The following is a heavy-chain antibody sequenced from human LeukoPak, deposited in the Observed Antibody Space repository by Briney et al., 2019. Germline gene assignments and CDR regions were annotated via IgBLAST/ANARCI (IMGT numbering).Heavy chain of an antibody. CDR3: AREPYSSGWYVDY. V-gene: IGHV1-69*04. CDR1: GGTFSSHT. J-gene: IGHJ4*02. CDR2: IIPILGIA. Sequence: SVKVSCKASGGTFSSHTISWVRQAPGQGLEWMGRIIPILGIANYAQKFQGRVTITADKSTSTAYMELSSLRSDDTAVYYCAREPYSSGWYVDYWGQGTLVTVSS. D-gene: IGHD6-19*01.